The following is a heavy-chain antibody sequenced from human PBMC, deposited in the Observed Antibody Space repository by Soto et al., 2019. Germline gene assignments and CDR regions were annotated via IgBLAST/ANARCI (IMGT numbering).Heavy chain of an antibody. V-gene: IGHV4-34*01. J-gene: IGHJ6*02. CDR1: GGSFSGYY. Sequence: QVQLQQWGAGLLKPSETLSLTCAVYGGSFSGYYWSWIRQPPGKGLEWIGEINHSGSTNYNPSLKSRVTISVDTSKNQFSLKLSSVIAADTAVYYCARDHHLYYYYYGMDVWGQGTTVTVSS. CDR3: ARDHHLYYYYYGMDV. CDR2: INHSGST.